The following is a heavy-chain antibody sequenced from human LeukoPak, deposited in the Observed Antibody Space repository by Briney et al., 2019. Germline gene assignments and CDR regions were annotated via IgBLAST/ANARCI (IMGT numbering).Heavy chain of an antibody. CDR1: GYTCTGYY. J-gene: IGHJ4*02. D-gene: IGHD2-15*01. CDR2: INPNSGGT. V-gene: IGHV1-2*02. CDR3: ARLAKVVLSWVFDY. Sequence: GASVKVSCKASGYTCTGYYMHWVRQAPGQGLEWMGWINPNSGGTNYAQKFQGRVTMTRDTSISTAYMELSRLRSDDTAVYYCARLAKVVLSWVFDYWGQGALVTVSS.